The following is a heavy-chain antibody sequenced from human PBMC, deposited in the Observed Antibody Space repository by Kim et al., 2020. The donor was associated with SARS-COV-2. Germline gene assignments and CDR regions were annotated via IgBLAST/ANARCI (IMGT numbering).Heavy chain of an antibody. CDR1: GFTFSNAW. Sequence: GGSLRLSCAASGFTFSNAWMSWVRQAPGKGLEWVGRIKSKTDGWTTDYAAPVKGRFTISRDDSKNTLYLQMNSLKTEDTAVYYCTTGGYSYGNFDYWGQGTLVTVSS. CDR2: IKSKTDGWTT. V-gene: IGHV3-15*01. CDR3: TTGGYSYGNFDY. D-gene: IGHD5-18*01. J-gene: IGHJ4*02.